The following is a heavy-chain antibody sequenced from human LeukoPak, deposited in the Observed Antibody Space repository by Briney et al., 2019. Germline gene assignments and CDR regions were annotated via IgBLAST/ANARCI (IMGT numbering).Heavy chain of an antibody. CDR2: IYYSGGT. CDR3: ARVPVNCRGDYCYPNWFDP. CDR1: GDSISSYY. J-gene: IGHJ5*02. V-gene: IGHV4-59*01. Sequence: SETLSHTCTVSGDSISSYYWSWIRQPPGRGLEWIGYIYYSGGTSYNSSLKSRVTISVDTAKNQFSLRLSSVTAADTAVYYCARVPVNCRGDYCYPNWFDPWGQGTLVTVSS. D-gene: IGHD2-15*01.